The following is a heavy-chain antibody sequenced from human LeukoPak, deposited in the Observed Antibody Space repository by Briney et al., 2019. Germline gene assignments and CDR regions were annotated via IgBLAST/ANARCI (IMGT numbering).Heavy chain of an antibody. D-gene: IGHD3-10*01. Sequence: GGSLRLSCAASGFTFSGYWMSWVRQAPGKGLEWMANIKQDGSEKNYVDSVKGRFTISRDNAENSLYLHMNSLRAEDTAVYYCARAGGSGKYTYNFDYWGQGILVSVSS. CDR3: ARAGGSGKYTYNFDY. J-gene: IGHJ4*02. CDR2: IKQDGSEK. V-gene: IGHV3-7*05. CDR1: GFTFSGYW.